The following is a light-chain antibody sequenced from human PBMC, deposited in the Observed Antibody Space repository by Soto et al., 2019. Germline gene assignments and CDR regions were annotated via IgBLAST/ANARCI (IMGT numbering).Light chain of an antibody. CDR2: GNS. Sequence: QSVLPQPPSVSGAPGQRVTISCTGSSSNIGAGYDVHWYPPLPGTAPKLLIYGNSNRPSGVTDRFSGSKSGTSASLAITGLQAEDESYDSCQSYDSSLSAVVFGGGTTLTVL. V-gene: IGLV1-40*01. CDR3: QSYDSSLSAVV. J-gene: IGLJ2*01. CDR1: SSNIGAGYD.